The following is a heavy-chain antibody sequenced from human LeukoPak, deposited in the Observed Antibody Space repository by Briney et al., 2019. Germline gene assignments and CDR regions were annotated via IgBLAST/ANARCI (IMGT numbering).Heavy chain of an antibody. CDR2: IRSKAYGGTT. V-gene: IGHV3-49*03. D-gene: IGHD1-20*01. Sequence: PGRSLRLSCTASGFIFGDYAMSWFRQAPGKGLEWVGLIRSKAYGGTTEYAASVKGRFTISRDDSKSIAYLQMNSLKTEDTAVYYCTREGGRITGSYYLDYWGQGTLVTVSS. J-gene: IGHJ4*02. CDR3: TREGGRITGSYYLDY. CDR1: GFIFGDYA.